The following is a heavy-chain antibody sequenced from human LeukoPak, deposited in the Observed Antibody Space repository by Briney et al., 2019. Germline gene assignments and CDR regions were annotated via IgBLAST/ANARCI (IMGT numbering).Heavy chain of an antibody. CDR2: ISGSGGST. V-gene: IGHV3-23*01. Sequence: GGSLRLSCAASGFTFSSYAMSWVHQAPGKGLEWVSAISGSGGSTYYADSVKGRFTISRDNSKNTLYLQMNSLRAEDTAVYYCAKDDSSGYYYFDYWGQGTLVTVSS. J-gene: IGHJ4*02. CDR1: GFTFSSYA. CDR3: AKDDSSGYYYFDY. D-gene: IGHD3-22*01.